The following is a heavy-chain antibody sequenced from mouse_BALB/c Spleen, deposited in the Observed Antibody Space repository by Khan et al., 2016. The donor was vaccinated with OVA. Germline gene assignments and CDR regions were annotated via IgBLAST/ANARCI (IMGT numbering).Heavy chain of an antibody. CDR3: SRSGYGSFAY. Sequence: QVQLKESGAELVKPGASVRLSCKASGYTFTSYYLYWVKQRPGQGLEWIGDINPSSGGTNFNEKFKSKATLTVDKSSSTAYIQLNSLTSKDSAVYYCSRSGYGSFAYWGQGTLVTVSA. J-gene: IGHJ3*01. V-gene: IGHV1S81*02. D-gene: IGHD2-2*01. CDR1: GYTFTSYY. CDR2: INPSSGGT.